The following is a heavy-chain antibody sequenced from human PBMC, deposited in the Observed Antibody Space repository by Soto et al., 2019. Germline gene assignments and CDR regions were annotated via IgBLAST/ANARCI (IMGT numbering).Heavy chain of an antibody. Sequence: PSETLSLTCTVSGGSISSYYWSWIRQPPGKGLEWIGYIYYSGSTNYNPSLKSRVTISVDTSMNQFSLKLSSVTAADTAVYYCARGGIMITFGGVSGMDVWGQGTTVTVSS. CDR2: IYYSGST. D-gene: IGHD3-16*01. CDR3: ARGGIMITFGGVSGMDV. V-gene: IGHV4-59*01. CDR1: GGSISSYY. J-gene: IGHJ6*02.